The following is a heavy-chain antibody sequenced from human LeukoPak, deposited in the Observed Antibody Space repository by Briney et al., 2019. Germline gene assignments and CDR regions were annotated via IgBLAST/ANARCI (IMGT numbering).Heavy chain of an antibody. Sequence: PGGSLRLSCAASGFTFSSYAMHWVRQAPGKGLEWVAVISYDGSNKYYADSVKGRFTISRDNSKNTLYLQMNSLRAEDTAVYYCARRTIFGVLYAFDIWGQGTMVTVSS. CDR1: GFTFSSYA. J-gene: IGHJ3*02. CDR2: ISYDGSNK. CDR3: ARRTIFGVLYAFDI. V-gene: IGHV3-30*04. D-gene: IGHD3-3*01.